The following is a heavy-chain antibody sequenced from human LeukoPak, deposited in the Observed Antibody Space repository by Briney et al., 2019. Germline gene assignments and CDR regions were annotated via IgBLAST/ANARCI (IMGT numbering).Heavy chain of an antibody. V-gene: IGHV3-21*01. D-gene: IGHD4-17*01. CDR3: ARDDYGGNSDY. Sequence: NPGGSLRLSCAASGFTFSSYTMNWVRQAPGKGLKWVSSITSNSGSIYYADSVKGRFTISRDNAKNSLFLQMNSLRAEDTAIYYCARDDYGGNSDYWGQGTLVTVSS. CDR2: ITSNSGSI. CDR1: GFTFSSYT. J-gene: IGHJ4*02.